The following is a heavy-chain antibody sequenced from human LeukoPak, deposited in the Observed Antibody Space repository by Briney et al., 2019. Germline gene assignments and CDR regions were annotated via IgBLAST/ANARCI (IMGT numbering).Heavy chain of an antibody. D-gene: IGHD4-17*01. CDR3: AKSTTTVKRAPFDY. CDR2: ISGSGGST. CDR1: GFTFDSYA. Sequence: PGGSLRLSCAAPGFTFDSYAMSWVRQAPGKGLEWVSAISGSGGSTYYADSVKGRFTISRDNSKNTLYLQMNSLRAEDTAVYYCAKSTTTVKRAPFDYWGQGTLVTVSS. V-gene: IGHV3-23*01. J-gene: IGHJ4*02.